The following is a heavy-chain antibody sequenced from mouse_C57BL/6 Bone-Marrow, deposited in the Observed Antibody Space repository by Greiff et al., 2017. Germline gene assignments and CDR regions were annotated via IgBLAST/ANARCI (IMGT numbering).Heavy chain of an antibody. V-gene: IGHV1-81*01. Sequence: QVQLQQSGAELARPGASVKLSCKASGYTFTSYGISWVKQRTGQGLEWIGEIYPRSGNTYYNEKFKGKATLTADKSSSTAYMELRSLTSEDSAVYFCARRAYYSNYGIAYWGQGTLVTVSA. D-gene: IGHD2-5*01. CDR3: ARRAYYSNYGIAY. CDR2: IYPRSGNT. J-gene: IGHJ3*01. CDR1: GYTFTSYG.